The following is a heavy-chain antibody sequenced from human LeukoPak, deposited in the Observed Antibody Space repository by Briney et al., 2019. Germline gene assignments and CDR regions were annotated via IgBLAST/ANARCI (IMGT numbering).Heavy chain of an antibody. Sequence: SGTLSLTCTVSGGSFTSSNWWTWVRQPPGKGLEWIGETYHSGSTNYNPSLKSRVTISLDKSKNQLSLKLTSVTAADTAVYYCAREMVRGVIPYYYYYGMDVWGQGTTVTVSS. CDR1: GGSFTSSNW. J-gene: IGHJ6*02. D-gene: IGHD3-10*01. V-gene: IGHV4-4*02. CDR3: AREMVRGVIPYYYYYGMDV. CDR2: TYHSGST.